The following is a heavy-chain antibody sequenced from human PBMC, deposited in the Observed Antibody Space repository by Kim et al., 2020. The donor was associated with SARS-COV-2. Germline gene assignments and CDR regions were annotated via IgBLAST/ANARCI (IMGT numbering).Heavy chain of an antibody. CDR3: ARELAYYDILTPGAVDY. Sequence: SETLSLTCTVSGGSISSGGYYWSWIRQHPGKGLEWIGYIYYSGSTYYNPSLKSRVTISVDTSKNQFSLKLSSVTAADTAVYYCARELAYYDILTPGAVDYWGQGTLVTVSS. V-gene: IGHV4-31*03. D-gene: IGHD3-9*01. CDR2: IYYSGST. CDR1: GGSISSGGYY. J-gene: IGHJ4*02.